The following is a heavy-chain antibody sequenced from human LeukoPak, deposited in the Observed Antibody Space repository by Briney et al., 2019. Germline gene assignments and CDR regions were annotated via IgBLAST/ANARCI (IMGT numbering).Heavy chain of an antibody. V-gene: IGHV3-7*01. CDR1: GFTFSNYW. Sequence: GGSLRLSCAVSGFTFSNYWMTWVRQAPGKGLEWVANIKQDGSVKYYVDSVKGRFTISRDNAKNSVYLQMDSLRAEDTAVYYCARNSGGRRYYFTEWGQGTLVTVSS. J-gene: IGHJ4*02. D-gene: IGHD3-10*01. CDR2: IKQDGSVK. CDR3: ARNSGGRRYYFTE.